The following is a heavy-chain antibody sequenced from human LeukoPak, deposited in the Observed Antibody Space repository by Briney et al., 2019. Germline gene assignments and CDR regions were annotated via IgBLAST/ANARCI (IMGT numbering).Heavy chain of an antibody. CDR2: LFPIFGTA. V-gene: IGHV1-69*13. J-gene: IGHJ2*01. D-gene: IGHD4-23*01. CDR1: GGTFSSYA. CDR3: ARDPQLGWYPNWYFDL. Sequence: SVKVSCKASGGTFSSYAISWVRQAPGQGLEWMGGLFPIFGTANYAQKFQGRVTITADESTSTAYLELSSLRSEDTAVYYCARDPQLGWYPNWYFDLWGRGTLVTVSS.